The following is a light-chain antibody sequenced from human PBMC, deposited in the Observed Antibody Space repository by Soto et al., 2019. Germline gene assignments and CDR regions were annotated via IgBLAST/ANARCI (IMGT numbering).Light chain of an antibody. CDR2: KAS. CDR1: QSVSDW. CDR3: QEYHGAWT. V-gene: IGKV1-5*03. Sequence: DFQMTQFPYTLSASVGDRVTITCRASQSVSDWLAWYQQQAGKAPKLLIFKASSLQSGVPSRFSGSGSGTEFTLTISSLQPDDSGTYYCQEYHGAWTFVQGTKVEIK. J-gene: IGKJ1*01.